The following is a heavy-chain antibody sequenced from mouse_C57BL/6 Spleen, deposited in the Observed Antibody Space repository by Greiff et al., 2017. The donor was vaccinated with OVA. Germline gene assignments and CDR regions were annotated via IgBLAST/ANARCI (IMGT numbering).Heavy chain of an antibody. J-gene: IGHJ2*01. V-gene: IGHV6-3*01. CDR1: GFTFSNYW. D-gene: IGHD2-4*01. Sequence: EVKLVESGGGLVQPGGSMKLSCVASGFTFSNYWMNWVRQSPEKGLEWVAQIRLKSDNYATHYAESVKGRFTISRDDSKSSVYLQMNNLRAEDTGIYYCTGPYDYDFYFDYWGQGTTLTVSS. CDR3: TGPYDYDFYFDY. CDR2: IRLKSDNYAT.